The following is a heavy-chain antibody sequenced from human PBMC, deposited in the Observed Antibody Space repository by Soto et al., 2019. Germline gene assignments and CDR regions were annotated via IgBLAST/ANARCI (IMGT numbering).Heavy chain of an antibody. CDR1: GYTFTSYG. D-gene: IGHD3-9*01. J-gene: IGHJ6*02. CDR2: ISAYNGNT. CDR3: ASLRVDILTGHYYYYGMDV. Sequence: QVQLVQSGAEVKKPGASVKVSCKASGYTFTSYGISWVRQAPGQGLEWMGWISAYNGNTNYAQKLQGRVTMTTDTSTSTAYMELSSMRSDDTAVYYCASLRVDILTGHYYYYGMDVWGQGTTVTVSS. V-gene: IGHV1-18*01.